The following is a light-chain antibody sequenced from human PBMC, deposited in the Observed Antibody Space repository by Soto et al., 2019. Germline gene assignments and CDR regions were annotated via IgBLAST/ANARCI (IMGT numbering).Light chain of an antibody. CDR1: QNVNNN. CDR3: QQYLSWPLT. J-gene: IGKJ4*01. V-gene: IGKV3-15*01. Sequence: EIVMTQSPASLSVSPGERATLSCRASQNVNNNLAWYQQKPGQAPRLLIHGASTRASGIPGTFSGSGSGTEFTLTISSLQSEDFEVYYFQQYLSWPLTFGGGTKVEIK. CDR2: GAS.